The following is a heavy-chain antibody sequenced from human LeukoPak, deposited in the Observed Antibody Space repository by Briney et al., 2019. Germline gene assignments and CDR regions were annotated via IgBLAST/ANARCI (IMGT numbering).Heavy chain of an antibody. CDR1: GGSFSGYY. CDR2: INHSGST. Sequence: SETLSLTCAVYGGSFSGYYWGWIRHPPGKGLEWIGEINHSGSTNYNPSLKSRVTISVDTSKNQFSLKLSSVTAADTAVYYCARIAVAAEYFDYWGQGTLVTVSS. V-gene: IGHV4-34*01. D-gene: IGHD6-19*01. J-gene: IGHJ4*02. CDR3: ARIAVAAEYFDY.